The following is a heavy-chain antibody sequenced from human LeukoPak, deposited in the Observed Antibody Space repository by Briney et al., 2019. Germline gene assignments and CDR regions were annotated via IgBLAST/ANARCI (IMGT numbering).Heavy chain of an antibody. CDR1: GGSFSGYY. J-gene: IGHJ4*02. CDR2: INHSGST. V-gene: IGHV4-34*01. D-gene: IGHD5-24*01. CDR3: ARTARWVDY. Sequence: ASETLSLTCAVYGGSFSGYYWSWIRQPPGKGLEWIGEINHSGSTNYNPSLKSRVTISVDTSKNQFSLKLSSVTAADTAVYYCARTARWVDYWGQGTLVTVSS.